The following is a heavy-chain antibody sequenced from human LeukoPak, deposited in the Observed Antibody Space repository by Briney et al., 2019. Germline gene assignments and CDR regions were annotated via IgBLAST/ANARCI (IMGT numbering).Heavy chain of an antibody. V-gene: IGHV3-48*01. CDR1: GFTFRNHG. J-gene: IGHJ4*02. CDR3: ARVEGPTVNTMYYDL. D-gene: IGHD4-11*01. Sequence: GGSLRLSCVASGFTFRNHGMIWVRQAPGKGLEWLSYISPRSETKNYADSVKDRFTISRDDAENSVYLHTNSLRAEDTAVYYCARVEGPTVNTMYYDLWGQGTLVTVSS. CDR2: ISPRSETK.